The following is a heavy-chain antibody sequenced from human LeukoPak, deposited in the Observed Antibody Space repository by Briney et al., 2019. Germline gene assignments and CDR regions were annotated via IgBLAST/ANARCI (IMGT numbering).Heavy chain of an antibody. CDR3: ARASYGDYVRDAFDI. CDR2: IWYDGSNK. Sequence: GGSLRLSCTASGFTFSSYSMNWVRLAPGKGLEWVAVIWYDGSNKYYADSVKGRFTISRDNSKNTLYLQMNSLRAEDTAVYYCARASYGDYVRDAFDIWGQGTMVTVSS. D-gene: IGHD4-17*01. J-gene: IGHJ3*02. CDR1: GFTFSSYS. V-gene: IGHV3-33*08.